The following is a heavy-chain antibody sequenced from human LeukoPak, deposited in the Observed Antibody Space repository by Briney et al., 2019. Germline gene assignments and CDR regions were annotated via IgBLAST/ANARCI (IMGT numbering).Heavy chain of an antibody. CDR3: VHGSRGTTKLGAFDI. Sequence: PGGSLRLSCAASGFTFSTYWMSWVRQAPGKGLEWVANIKQDGNEKYYVDSVKGRFTISRDNAKNSLYLQMNSLRAEDTAVYYCVHGSRGTTKLGAFDIWGQGTMVTVSS. CDR1: GFTFSTYW. CDR2: IKQDGNEK. J-gene: IGHJ3*02. D-gene: IGHD1-1*01. V-gene: IGHV3-7*05.